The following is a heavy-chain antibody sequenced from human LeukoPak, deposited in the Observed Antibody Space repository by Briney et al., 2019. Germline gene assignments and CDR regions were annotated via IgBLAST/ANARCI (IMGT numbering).Heavy chain of an antibody. V-gene: IGHV4-34*01. D-gene: IGHD3-9*01. J-gene: IGHJ4*02. CDR2: INHSGST. Sequence: GTLRLSCAASGFTFSSYDMSWVRQPPGKGLEWIGEINHSGSTNYNPSLKSRVTISVDTSKNQFSLKLSSVTAADTAVYYCARHGRYFDWSDFDYWGQGTLVTVSS. CDR3: ARHGRYFDWSDFDY. CDR1: GFTFSSYD.